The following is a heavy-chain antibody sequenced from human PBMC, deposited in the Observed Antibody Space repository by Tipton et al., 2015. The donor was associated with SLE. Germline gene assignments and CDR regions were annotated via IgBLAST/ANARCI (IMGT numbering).Heavy chain of an antibody. CDR1: GGSISSGSYY. D-gene: IGHD5-24*01. J-gene: IGHJ4*02. CDR3: SRMASTNAL. CDR2: FYTSGST. V-gene: IGHV4-61*02. Sequence: TLSLTCTVSGGSISSGSYYWSWIRQPAGKGLEWIGRFYTSGSTNYNPSLKSRVAISVDTSKNQFSLRLSSVTAADTAVYYCSRMASTNALWGQGTLVSVSS.